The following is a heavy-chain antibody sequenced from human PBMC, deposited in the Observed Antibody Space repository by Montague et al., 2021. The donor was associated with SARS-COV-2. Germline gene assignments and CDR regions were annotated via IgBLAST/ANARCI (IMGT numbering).Heavy chain of an antibody. CDR2: TDYRSKWTS. Sequence: CVISGDSVWSNTAAWDCSRQSPSDAIEGRGRTDYRSKWTSDYATSVEGRISIDPDTSKNQFFLHLRSVTPEDTGVYYCVRDTGSAQAGFDAWGQGTLVTVSS. CDR1: GDSVWSNTAA. J-gene: IGHJ4*02. D-gene: IGHD4-17*01. CDR3: VRDTGSAQAGFDA. V-gene: IGHV6-1*01.